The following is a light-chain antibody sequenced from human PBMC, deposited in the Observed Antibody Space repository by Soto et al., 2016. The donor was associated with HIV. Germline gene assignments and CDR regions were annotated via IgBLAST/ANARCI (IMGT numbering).Light chain of an antibody. CDR3: NSRDSSGNHLEWV. J-gene: IGLJ3*02. CDR2: GKN. V-gene: IGLV3-19*01. Sequence: SSELTQDPAVSVALGQTVRISCQGDSLREHYASWYQQKPGQAPVLVIYGKNNRPSGIPDRFSGSSSGNTASLTITGAQAEDEADYYCNSRDSSGNHLEWVFGGGTKLTVL. CDR1: SLREHY.